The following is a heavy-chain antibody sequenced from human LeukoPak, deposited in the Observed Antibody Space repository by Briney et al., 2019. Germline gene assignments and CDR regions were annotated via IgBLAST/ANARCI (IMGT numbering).Heavy chain of an antibody. CDR3: ARGDFWSGYFPQRRPFDY. D-gene: IGHD3-3*01. J-gene: IGHJ4*02. CDR2: INHSGST. Sequence: SETLSLTCAVYGGSFSGYYWSWIRQPPGKGLEWIGEINHSGSTNYNPSLKSRVTISVDTSKNQFSLKLSSVTAADTAVYYCARGDFWSGYFPQRRPFDYWGQGTLVTVSS. V-gene: IGHV4-34*01. CDR1: GGSFSGYY.